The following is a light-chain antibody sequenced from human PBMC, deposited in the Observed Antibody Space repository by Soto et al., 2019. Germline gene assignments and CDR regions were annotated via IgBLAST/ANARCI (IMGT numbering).Light chain of an antibody. CDR3: SSYAGSNNQV. V-gene: IGLV2-8*01. Sequence: QSALTQPPSASGSPGQSVTISCTGTSSDVGGYNYVSWYQQHPGRAPKLMIYEVSKRPSGVPDRFSGSKSGNPASLTVSGLQTEDEAEYGSSSYAGSNNQVFGTGTKLTVL. J-gene: IGLJ1*01. CDR1: SSDVGGYNY. CDR2: EVS.